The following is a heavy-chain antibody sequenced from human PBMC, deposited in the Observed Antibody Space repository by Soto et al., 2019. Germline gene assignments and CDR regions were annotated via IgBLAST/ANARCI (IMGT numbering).Heavy chain of an antibody. J-gene: IGHJ6*02. D-gene: IGHD5-12*01. V-gene: IGHV1-18*01. CDR3: AREWEYSGFDDDYYHYGMDV. Sequence: QVQLMQSGAEVKKPGASVRVSCKASGYNLTSYGISWVRQAPGQGLEWMGWISPYNGNTNYAQKFQGRVTVTTDTSTSTAYMDLRRLRSDDTAVYYCAREWEYSGFDDDYYHYGMDVWGQGTTVTVSS. CDR1: GYNLTSYG. CDR2: ISPYNGNT.